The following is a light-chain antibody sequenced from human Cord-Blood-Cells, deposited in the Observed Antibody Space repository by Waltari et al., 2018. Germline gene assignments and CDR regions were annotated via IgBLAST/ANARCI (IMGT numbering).Light chain of an antibody. CDR2: WAS. CDR1: QSVLYSSNNKNY. V-gene: IGKV4-1*01. Sequence: DIVMTQSPDSLAVSLGERATINCKSSQSVLYSSNNKNYLAWYQQKPGQPPKLLIYWASTREYGVPDRFSGSGSGTDFTRTISSLQAEDVAVYYCQQYYSTPFTFGPGTKVDIK. J-gene: IGKJ3*01. CDR3: QQYYSTPFT.